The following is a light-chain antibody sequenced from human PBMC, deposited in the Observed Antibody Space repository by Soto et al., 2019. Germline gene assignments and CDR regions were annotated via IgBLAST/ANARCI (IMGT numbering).Light chain of an antibody. V-gene: IGLV2-14*01. J-gene: IGLJ1*01. CDR3: STYTPGGLYV. Sequence: QSALTQPASVSGSPGQSITISCTGSVIGGDHYVSWYQHHPGKAPRLIIYEVTNRPSGVSHRFSGSKSGDTASLTISGLQTEAESYDYCSTYTPGGLYVFGTGTKVTVL. CDR2: EVT. CDR1: VIGGDHY.